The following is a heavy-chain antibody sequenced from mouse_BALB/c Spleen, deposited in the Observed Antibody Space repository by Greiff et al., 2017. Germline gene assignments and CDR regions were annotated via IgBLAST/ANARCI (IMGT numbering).Heavy chain of an antibody. CDR1: GFTFSDYY. CDR2: ISDGGSYT. Sequence: EVNLVESGGGLVKPGGSLKLSCAASGFTFSDYYMYWVRQTPEKRLEWVATISDGGSYTYYPDSVKGRFTISRDNAKNNLYLQMSSLKSEDTAMYYCASYRYDAMDYWGQGTSVTVSS. D-gene: IGHD2-14*01. J-gene: IGHJ4*01. CDR3: ASYRYDAMDY. V-gene: IGHV5-4*02.